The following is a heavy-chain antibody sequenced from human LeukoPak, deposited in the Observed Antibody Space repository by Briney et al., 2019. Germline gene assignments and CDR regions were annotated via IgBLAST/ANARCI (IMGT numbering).Heavy chain of an antibody. V-gene: IGHV1-69*05. CDR1: RGTFSSYA. J-gene: IGHJ5*02. CDR2: IIPIFGTA. CDR3: ARGILVVPAAPRARWFDP. D-gene: IGHD2-2*01. Sequence: ASVKLSCKASRGTFSSYAISWVRQAPGHGLEWMGGIIPIFGTANYAQKFQGRVTITTDESTSTAYMELSSLRSEDTAVYYCARGILVVPAAPRARWFDPWGQGTLVTVSS.